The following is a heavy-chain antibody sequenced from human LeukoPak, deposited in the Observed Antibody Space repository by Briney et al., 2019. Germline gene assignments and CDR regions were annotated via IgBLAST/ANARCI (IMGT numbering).Heavy chain of an antibody. Sequence: PGRSLRLSCAASGFTFDDYAMHWVRQAPGKGLEWVSGISWNSGSIGYADSVKGRFTISRDNAKNSLYLQMNSLRAEDTALYYCAKGGGAARRRYYYYYMDVWGKGTTVTVSS. J-gene: IGHJ6*03. CDR2: ISWNSGSI. CDR1: GFTFDDYA. D-gene: IGHD6-6*01. CDR3: AKGGGAARRRYYYYYMDV. V-gene: IGHV3-9*01.